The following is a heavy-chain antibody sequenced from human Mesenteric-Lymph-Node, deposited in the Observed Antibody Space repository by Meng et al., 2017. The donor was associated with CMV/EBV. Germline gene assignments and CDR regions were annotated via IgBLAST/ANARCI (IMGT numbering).Heavy chain of an antibody. V-gene: IGHV3-20*04. J-gene: IGHJ5*02. D-gene: IGHD1-26*01. CDR2: INWNGDST. CDR1: GFTFDDYA. CDR3: ARHPGSYYVDWFDP. Sequence: GGSLRLSCAASGFTFDDYALSWVRQAPGKGLEWVSGINWNGDSTGYADSVKGRFFISRDNAKNSLYMQMNSLRAEDTALYYCARHPGSYYVDWFDPWGQGTLVTVSS.